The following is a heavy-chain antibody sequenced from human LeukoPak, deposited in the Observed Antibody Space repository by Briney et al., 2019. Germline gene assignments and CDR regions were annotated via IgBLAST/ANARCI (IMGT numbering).Heavy chain of an antibody. Sequence: GGSLRLSCAASGFTFSSYAMHWVRQAPGKGLEYVSAISSNGGSTYYANSVKGRFTISRDNSKNTLYLQMGSLRAEDMAVYYCARGTLPDGYNPSFYFDYWGQGTLVTVSS. CDR2: ISSNGGST. V-gene: IGHV3-64*01. CDR1: GFTFSSYA. D-gene: IGHD5-24*01. CDR3: ARGTLPDGYNPSFYFDY. J-gene: IGHJ4*02.